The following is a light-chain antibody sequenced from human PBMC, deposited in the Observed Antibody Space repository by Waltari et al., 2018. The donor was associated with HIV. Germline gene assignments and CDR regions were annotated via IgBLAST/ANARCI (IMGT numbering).Light chain of an antibody. CDR2: KAS. CDR1: QSISSW. V-gene: IGKV1-5*03. Sequence: DIQMTQSPSTLSAFLGDRVTITCRASQSISSWLAWYQQKPGKAPNLLIYKASSLESGVPSRFSGSGSGTEFTLTISSLQPDDFATYYCQQYNTSPWTFGQGTKVEVK. CDR3: QQYNTSPWT. J-gene: IGKJ1*01.